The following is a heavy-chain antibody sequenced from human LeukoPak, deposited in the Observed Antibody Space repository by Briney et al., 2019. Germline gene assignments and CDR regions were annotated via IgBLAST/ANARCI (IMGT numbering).Heavy chain of an antibody. CDR1: GGSISSYY. Sequence: SETLSLTCTVSGGSISSYYWSWIRQPPGKGLEWIGYVYYNGITNYNPSLKSRVTISVDTSKNQFSLKVTSVTAADTAVYYCARDQLAAAGLDYWGQGTLVTVSS. J-gene: IGHJ4*02. CDR2: VYYNGIT. CDR3: ARDQLAAAGLDY. D-gene: IGHD6-13*01. V-gene: IGHV4-59*01.